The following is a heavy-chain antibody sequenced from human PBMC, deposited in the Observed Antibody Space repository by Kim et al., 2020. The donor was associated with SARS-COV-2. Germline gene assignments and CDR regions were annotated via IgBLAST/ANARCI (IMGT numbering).Heavy chain of an antibody. CDR3: ARVGYYYGSGLLDY. CDR2: IYYSGST. Sequence: SETLSLTCTVSGGSVSSGSYYWSWIRQPPGKGLEWIGYIYYSGSTNYNPSLKSRVTISVDTSKNQFSLKLSSVTAADTAVYYCARVGYYYGSGLLDYWGQGTLVTVSS. CDR1: GGSVSSGSYY. V-gene: IGHV4-61*01. J-gene: IGHJ4*02. D-gene: IGHD3-10*01.